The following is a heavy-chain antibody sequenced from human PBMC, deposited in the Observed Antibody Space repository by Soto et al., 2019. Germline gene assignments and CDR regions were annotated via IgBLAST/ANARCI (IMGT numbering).Heavy chain of an antibody. CDR2: FYFTGNT. D-gene: IGHD6-13*01. CDR3: ARKGAAASYAHYYMDV. J-gene: IGHJ6*03. CDR1: GGSISSGDYY. Sequence: SETLSLTCTVSGGSISSGDYYWSWIRQPPGKGLEWIGNFYFTGNTYYNPSLESRVTISVDTSRNRFSLNLTSATAADTAVYYCARKGAAASYAHYYMDVWGRGTAVTVSS. V-gene: IGHV4-61*08.